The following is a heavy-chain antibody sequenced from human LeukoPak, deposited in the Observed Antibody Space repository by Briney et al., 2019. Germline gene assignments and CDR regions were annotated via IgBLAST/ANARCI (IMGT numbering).Heavy chain of an antibody. J-gene: IGHJ4*02. CDR3: ARHPYDRSAAADY. D-gene: IGHD3-22*01. CDR1: GGSISSSSYY. V-gene: IGHV4-39*01. CDR2: IYYSGST. Sequence: SETLSLTCTVSGGSISSSSYYWGWIRQPPGKGLEWIGSIYYSGSTYYNPSLKSRVTISEDTSKNQFSLKLSSVSAADTAVYYCARHPYDRSAAADYWGQGTLVTVSS.